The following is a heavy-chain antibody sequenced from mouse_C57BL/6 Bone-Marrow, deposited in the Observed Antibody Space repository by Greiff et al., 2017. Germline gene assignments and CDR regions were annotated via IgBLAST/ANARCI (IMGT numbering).Heavy chain of an antibody. D-gene: IGHD2-5*01. CDR3: AREGDSDYPYFDY. V-gene: IGHV1-18*01. Sequence: VQLQQSGPELVKPGASVKIPCKASGYTFTDYNMDWVKQSHGKSLEWIGDINPNNGGTIYNQKFKGKATLTVDKSSSTAYMELRSITSEDTAVYYCAREGDSDYPYFDYWGQGTTLTVSS. J-gene: IGHJ2*01. CDR2: INPNNGGT. CDR1: GYTFTDYN.